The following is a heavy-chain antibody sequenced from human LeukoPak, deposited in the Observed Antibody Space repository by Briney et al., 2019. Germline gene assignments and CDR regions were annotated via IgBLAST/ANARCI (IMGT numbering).Heavy chain of an antibody. CDR3: ARDSKLWFTLDAFDI. J-gene: IGHJ3*02. CDR2: IYHSGST. V-gene: IGHV4-4*02. CDR1: GGSISSSNW. D-gene: IGHD5-18*01. Sequence: PSGTLSLTCAVSGGSISSSNWWSWVRQPPGKGLEWIGEIYHSGSTNYNPSLKSRVTITVDKSKNQFSLKLSSVTAADTAVYYCARDSKLWFTLDAFDIWGQGTMVTVSS.